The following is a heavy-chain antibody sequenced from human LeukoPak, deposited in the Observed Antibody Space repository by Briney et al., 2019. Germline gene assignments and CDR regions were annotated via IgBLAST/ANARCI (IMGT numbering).Heavy chain of an antibody. CDR3: ASVQKIYAYGGNTRFDY. V-gene: IGHV1-69*04. Sequence: SVKVSCKASGGTFSSYAISWVRQAPGQGLEWMGRIIPILGIANYAQKFQGRVTITADKSTSTAYMELSSLRSEDTAVYYCASVQKIYAYGGNTRFDYWGQGTLVTVSS. D-gene: IGHD4-17*01. CDR1: GGTFSSYA. CDR2: IIPILGIA. J-gene: IGHJ4*02.